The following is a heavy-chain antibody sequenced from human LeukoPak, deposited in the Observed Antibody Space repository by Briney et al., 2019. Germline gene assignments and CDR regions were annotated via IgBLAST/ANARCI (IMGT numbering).Heavy chain of an antibody. Sequence: PGGCLRLSCAASGFTFSDYSMNWVRQAPGKGLEWVSSISSSSDSIYYADSVKGRFTISRDNAKNSLYLQVNSLRAEDTAVYYCARCSGGTCYSGAHSFYGMDVWGQGTTVSVSS. J-gene: IGHJ6*02. D-gene: IGHD2-15*01. CDR2: ISSSSDSI. CDR1: GFTFSDYS. V-gene: IGHV3-21*01. CDR3: ARCSGGTCYSGAHSFYGMDV.